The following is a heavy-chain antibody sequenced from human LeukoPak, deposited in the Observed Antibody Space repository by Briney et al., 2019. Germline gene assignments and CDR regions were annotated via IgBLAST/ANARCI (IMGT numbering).Heavy chain of an antibody. J-gene: IGHJ3*02. V-gene: IGHV4-59*01. D-gene: IGHD6-19*01. CDR2: IYYSGST. Sequence: SETLSLTCTVSGGSISSYYWSWIRQPPGKGLEWIGYIYYSGSTNYNPSLKSRVTISVDTSKNQFSLKLSSVTAADTAVYYCARTYSSGWYGDAFDIWGQGTMVTVSS. CDR1: GGSISSYY. CDR3: ARTYSSGWYGDAFDI.